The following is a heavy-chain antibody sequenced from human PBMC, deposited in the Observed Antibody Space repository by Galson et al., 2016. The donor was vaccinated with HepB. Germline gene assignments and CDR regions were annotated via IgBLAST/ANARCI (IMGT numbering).Heavy chain of an antibody. V-gene: IGHV4-30-4*01. CDR2: IHDSGST. Sequence: LSLTCTVSGGSVSSGDYYWSWIRQSPGKGLEWIGFIHDSGSTYYNPTLNSRLTISVDRAKNQFSLKLSSVTVADTAVYHCARTYYNFLTGYYRYYFDFWGQGTLVTVSS. J-gene: IGHJ4*02. CDR3: ARTYYNFLTGYYRYYFDF. CDR1: GGSVSSGDYY. D-gene: IGHD3-9*01.